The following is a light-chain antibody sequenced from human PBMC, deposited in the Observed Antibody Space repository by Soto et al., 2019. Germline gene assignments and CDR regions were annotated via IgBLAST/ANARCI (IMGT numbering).Light chain of an antibody. CDR3: QQSYTTPRT. J-gene: IGKJ1*01. V-gene: IGKV1-39*01. Sequence: DIQMTQSPSSLFASVGDRVTVTCRASQSIDRYLNWYQQKPGKAPRLLMYTASTLQSGVPSRFSGSGSGTDFTLTISSLQPEDFATYYCQQSYTTPRTFGQGTKVEIK. CDR1: QSIDRY. CDR2: TAS.